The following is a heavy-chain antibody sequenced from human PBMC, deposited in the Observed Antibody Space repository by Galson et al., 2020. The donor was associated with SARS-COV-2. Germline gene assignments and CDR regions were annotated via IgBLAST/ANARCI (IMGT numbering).Heavy chain of an antibody. V-gene: IGHV3-13*01. CDR1: GFTFSSYD. J-gene: IGHJ2*01. CDR2: IGTAGDT. D-gene: IGHD6-6*01. Sequence: GGSLRLSCAASGFTFSSYDMHWVRQATGKGLEWVSAIGTAGDTYYPGSVKGRFTISRENAKNSLYLQMNSLRAGDTAVYYCARGTYSSSSGSQYWYFDLWGRGTLVTVSS. CDR3: ARGTYSSSSGSQYWYFDL.